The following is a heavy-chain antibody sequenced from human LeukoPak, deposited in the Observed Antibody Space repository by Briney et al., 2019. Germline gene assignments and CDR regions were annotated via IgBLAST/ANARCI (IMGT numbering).Heavy chain of an antibody. CDR3: ASEYCSGGNCYFDY. V-gene: IGHV5-51*01. CDR1: EYSFATYW. CDR2: IFPGDSDT. J-gene: IGHJ4*02. D-gene: IGHD2-15*01. Sequence: GESLKISCKGSEYSFATYWIGWVRQMPGQGLEWMGIIFPGDSDTRYSPSFQGQATISADKSISTAYLQWSSLKASDTAIYYCASEYCSGGNCYFDYWGQGTLVTVSS.